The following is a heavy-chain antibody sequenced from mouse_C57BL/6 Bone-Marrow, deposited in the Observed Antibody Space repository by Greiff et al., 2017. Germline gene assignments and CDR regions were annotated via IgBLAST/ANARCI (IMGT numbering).Heavy chain of an antibody. CDR3: ARGYYGSPWFAY. V-gene: IGHV1-82*01. Sequence: VQLQQSGPELVKPGASVKISCKASGYAFSSSWMNWVKQRPGKGLEWIGRIYPGDGDTNYNGKFKGKATLTADKSSSTAYMQLSSLTSEDSAVYFCARGYYGSPWFAYWGQGTLVTVSA. CDR1: GYAFSSSW. CDR2: IYPGDGDT. D-gene: IGHD1-1*01. J-gene: IGHJ3*01.